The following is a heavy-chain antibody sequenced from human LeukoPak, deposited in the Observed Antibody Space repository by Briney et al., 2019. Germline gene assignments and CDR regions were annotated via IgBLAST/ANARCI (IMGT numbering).Heavy chain of an antibody. D-gene: IGHD3-10*01. CDR1: GGSISSFY. V-gene: IGHV4-59*01. J-gene: IGHJ5*02. Sequence: SETLSLTCTVSGGSISSFYWSWIRQPPGKGLEWIGYIYYTGNTNYNPSLTSRVTISLDTSKSQFSLKLSSVTAADTAMYYRARSYSSGSYYSPFDPWGQGTLVTVSS. CDR2: IYYTGNT. CDR3: ARSYSSGSYYSPFDP.